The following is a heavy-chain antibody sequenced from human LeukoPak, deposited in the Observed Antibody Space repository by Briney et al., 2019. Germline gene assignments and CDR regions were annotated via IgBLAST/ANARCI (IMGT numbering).Heavy chain of an antibody. CDR3: ARLATYSYYGSGSPDY. D-gene: IGHD3-10*01. J-gene: IGHJ4*02. Sequence: GGSLRLSCAASGFTFSDYYMSWIRQAPGKGLGWVSYISSSGSTIYYADSVKGRFTISRDNAKNSLYLQMNSLRAEDTAVYYCARLATYSYYGSGSPDYWGQGTLVTVSS. CDR2: ISSSGSTI. CDR1: GFTFSDYY. V-gene: IGHV3-11*01.